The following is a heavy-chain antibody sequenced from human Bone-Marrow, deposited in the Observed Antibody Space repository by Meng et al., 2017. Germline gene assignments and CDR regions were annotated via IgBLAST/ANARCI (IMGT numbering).Heavy chain of an antibody. D-gene: IGHD3-3*01. CDR2: IYYSGTT. Sequence: QVQLQESGPGLVKPSQTLSLTCTVSNDSIRSGDYYWSWIRQPLGKGLEWIGFIYYSGTTYYNPSLKSRVTISVDTSKNQFSLKLSSVTAADTAVYYCARRPEWLGYFDYWGQGTLVTVSS. CDR3: ARRPEWLGYFDY. V-gene: IGHV4-30-4*01. J-gene: IGHJ4*02. CDR1: NDSIRSGDYY.